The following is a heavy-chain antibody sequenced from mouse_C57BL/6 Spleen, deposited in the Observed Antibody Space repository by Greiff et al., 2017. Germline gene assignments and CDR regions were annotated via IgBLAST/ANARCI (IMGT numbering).Heavy chain of an antibody. J-gene: IGHJ4*01. CDR1: GYTFTSYW. CDR2: IYPSDSET. Sequence: VQLKQPGAELVRPGSSVKLSCKASGYTFTSYWMDWVKQRPGQGLEWIGNIYPSDSETHYNQKFKDKATLTVDKSSSTAYMQLSSLTSEDSAVYYCARSRDYDPYYYAMDYWGQGTSVTVSS. D-gene: IGHD2-4*01. CDR3: ARSRDYDPYYYAMDY. V-gene: IGHV1-61*01.